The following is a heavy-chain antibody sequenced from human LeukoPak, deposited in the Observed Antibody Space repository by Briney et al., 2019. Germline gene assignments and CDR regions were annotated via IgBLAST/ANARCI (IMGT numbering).Heavy chain of an antibody. Sequence: GGSLRLSCAASGFTFSNYWMSWVRQAPERGLEWVANIKQDGSEKYYVDSVKGRFTISRDIAKNSLYLQMNSLRAEDTAVYYCAKAYYDSSGYSAEYFQHWGQGTLVIVSS. CDR1: GFTFSNYW. D-gene: IGHD3-22*01. CDR2: IKQDGSEK. CDR3: AKAYYDSSGYSAEYFQH. V-gene: IGHV3-7*05. J-gene: IGHJ1*01.